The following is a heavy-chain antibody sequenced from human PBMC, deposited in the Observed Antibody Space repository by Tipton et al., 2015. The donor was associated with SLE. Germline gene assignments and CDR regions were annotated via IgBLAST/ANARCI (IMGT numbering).Heavy chain of an antibody. CDR2: ISGSGGST. J-gene: IGHJ3*02. CDR3: AVTGACRTTTCYRAFDI. D-gene: IGHD2-2*01. Sequence: GSLRLSCAASGFTFSSYAMSWVRQAPGKGLEWVSAISGSGGSTYYADSVKGRFTISRDNSKNTLYLQVNSLRAEDTAVYYCAVTGACRTTTCYRAFDIWGQGTLVTVSS. V-gene: IGHV3-23*01. CDR1: GFTFSSYA.